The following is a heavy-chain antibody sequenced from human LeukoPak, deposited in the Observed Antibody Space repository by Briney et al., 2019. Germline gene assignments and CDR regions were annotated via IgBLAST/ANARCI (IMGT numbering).Heavy chain of an antibody. CDR3: ARLEPSMVRGVGFDY. Sequence: PSETLSLTCAVYGGSFSGYYWSWIRQPPGKGLEWIGEINHSGSTNYNPSLKSRVTISVGTSKNQFSLKLSSVTAADTAVYYCARLEPSMVRGVGFDYWGQGTLVTVSS. CDR1: GGSFSGYY. J-gene: IGHJ4*02. CDR2: INHSGST. D-gene: IGHD3-10*01. V-gene: IGHV4-34*01.